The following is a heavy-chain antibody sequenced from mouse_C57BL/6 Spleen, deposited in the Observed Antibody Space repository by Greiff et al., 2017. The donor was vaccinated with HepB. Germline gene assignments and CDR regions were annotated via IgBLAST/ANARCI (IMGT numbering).Heavy chain of an antibody. CDR3: ARSGDYPYWYFDV. V-gene: IGHV1-75*01. CDR1: GYTFTDYY. J-gene: IGHJ1*03. CDR2: IFPGSGST. D-gene: IGHD2-4*01. Sequence: QVHVKQSGPELVKPGASVKISCKASGYTFTDYYINWVKQRPGQGLEWIGWIFPGSGSTYYNEKFKGKATLTVDKSSSTAYMLLSSLTSEDSAVYFCARSGDYPYWYFDVWGTGTTVTVSS.